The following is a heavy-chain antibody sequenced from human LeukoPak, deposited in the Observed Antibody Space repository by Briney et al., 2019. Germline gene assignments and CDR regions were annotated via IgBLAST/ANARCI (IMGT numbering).Heavy chain of an antibody. CDR2: ISYDGSNK. J-gene: IGHJ6*02. D-gene: IGHD6-25*01. V-gene: IGHV3-30*04. Sequence: GGSLRLSCAASGFTFSSYAMHWVRQAPGKGLEWVAVISYDGSNKYYADSVKGRFTISRDNSKNTLYLQMNSLRAEDTAVYYCARDSARYSIGYYYGMDVWGQGTTVTVSS. CDR1: GFTFSSYA. CDR3: ARDSARYSIGYYYGMDV.